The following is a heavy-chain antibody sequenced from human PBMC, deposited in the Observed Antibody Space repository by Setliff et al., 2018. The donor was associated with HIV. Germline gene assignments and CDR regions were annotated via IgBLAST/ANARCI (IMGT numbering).Heavy chain of an antibody. D-gene: IGHD3-3*01. Sequence: GASVKVSCKASGNSFTNYAIHWVRQAPGQGLEWMGWLNAANGNTKYSQKFQGRLSIIRDTSTSTAYMELSSLTSEDTALYYCAKGIRFLEDAFDVWGQGTMVTVSS. CDR3: AKGIRFLEDAFDV. V-gene: IGHV1-3*01. J-gene: IGHJ3*01. CDR2: LNAANGNT. CDR1: GNSFTNYA.